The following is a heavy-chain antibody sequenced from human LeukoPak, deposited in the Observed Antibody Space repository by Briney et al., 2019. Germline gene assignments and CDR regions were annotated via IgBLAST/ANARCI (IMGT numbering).Heavy chain of an antibody. CDR3: ARYNVLLWFGELLSYFDY. D-gene: IGHD3-10*01. CDR2: IYYSGST. Sequence: KSSETLSLTCTVSGGSISSGDYYWSWIRQPPGKGLEWIGYIYYSGSTYYNPSLKSRVTISVDTSKNQFSLKLSSVTAADTAVYYCARYNVLLWFGELLSYFDYWGQGTLVTVSS. V-gene: IGHV4-30-4*01. CDR1: GGSISSGDYY. J-gene: IGHJ4*02.